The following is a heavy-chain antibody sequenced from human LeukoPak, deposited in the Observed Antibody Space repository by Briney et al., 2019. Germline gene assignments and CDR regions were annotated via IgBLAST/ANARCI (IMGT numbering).Heavy chain of an antibody. J-gene: IGHJ4*02. Sequence: ASVKVSCKASGYTFTGYYMHWVRQAPGQGLEWMGWVNPNSGGTNYAQKFQGRVTMTRDTSISTAYMELSRLRSDDTAVYYCARGLEIAAAANFDYWGQGTLVTVSS. V-gene: IGHV1-2*02. CDR3: ARGLEIAAAANFDY. CDR1: GYTFTGYY. D-gene: IGHD6-13*01. CDR2: VNPNSGGT.